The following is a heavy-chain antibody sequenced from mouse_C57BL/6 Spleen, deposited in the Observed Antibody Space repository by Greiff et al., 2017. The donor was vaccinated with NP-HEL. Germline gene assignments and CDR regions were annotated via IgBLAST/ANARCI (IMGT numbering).Heavy chain of an antibody. V-gene: IGHV1-54*01. CDR1: GYAFTNYL. CDR3: ARHLTTVYYAMDY. CDR2: INPGSGGT. J-gene: IGHJ4*01. D-gene: IGHD1-1*01. Sequence: LLESGAELVRPGTSVKVSCKASGYAFTNYLIEWVKQRPGQGLEWIGVINPGSGGTNYNEKFKGKATLTADKSSSTAYMQLSSLTSEDSAVYFCARHLTTVYYAMDYWGQGTSVTVSS.